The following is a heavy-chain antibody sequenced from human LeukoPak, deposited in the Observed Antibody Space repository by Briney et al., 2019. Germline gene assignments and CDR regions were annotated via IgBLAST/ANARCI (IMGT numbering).Heavy chain of an antibody. CDR3: ARVELGDYGDYYFDY. CDR1: GFTFSSYA. J-gene: IGHJ4*02. Sequence: GGSLRLSCAASGFTFSSYAMHWVRQAPGKGLEWVAVISYDGSNKYYADSVKGRFTISRDNSKNTLYLQMNSLRAEDTAVYYCARVELGDYGDYYFDYWGQGTLVTVSS. CDR2: ISYDGSNK. V-gene: IGHV3-30-3*01. D-gene: IGHD4-17*01.